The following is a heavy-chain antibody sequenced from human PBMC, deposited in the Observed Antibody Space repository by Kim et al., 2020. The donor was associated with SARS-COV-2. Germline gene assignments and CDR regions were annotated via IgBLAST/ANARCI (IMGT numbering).Heavy chain of an antibody. CDR2: T. Sequence: TNTAQKRQGRVTMTTDTATSTAYMELRSLRSDDTAVYYCARESGSLDYWGQGTLVTVSS. J-gene: IGHJ4*02. CDR3: ARESGSLDY. V-gene: IGHV1-18*01. D-gene: IGHD1-26*01.